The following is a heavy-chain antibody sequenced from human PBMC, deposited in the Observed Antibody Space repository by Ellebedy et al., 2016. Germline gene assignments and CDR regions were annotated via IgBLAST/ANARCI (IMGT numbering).Heavy chain of an antibody. CDR3: ARGPGMIVVVEGQKGSY. Sequence: SETLSLTCTVSGGSISSGGYYWSWIRQHPGKGLEWIGYIYYSGSTYYNPSLKSRVTISVDTSKNQFSLKLSSVTAADTAVYYCARGPGMIVVVEGQKGSYWGQGTLVTVSS. CDR1: GGSISSGGYY. D-gene: IGHD3-22*01. CDR2: IYYSGST. J-gene: IGHJ4*02. V-gene: IGHV4-31*03.